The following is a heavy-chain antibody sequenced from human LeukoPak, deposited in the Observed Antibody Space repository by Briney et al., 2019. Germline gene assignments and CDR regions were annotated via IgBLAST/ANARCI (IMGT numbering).Heavy chain of an antibody. V-gene: IGHV4-59*01. CDR3: ARDGDGGDAYRTYFDH. J-gene: IGHJ4*02. CDR2: IYYSGST. D-gene: IGHD5-24*01. CDR1: GGSMSSYY. Sequence: SPSETLSLTCTVSGGSMSSYYWSWIRQPPGKGLEWIGYIYYSGSTSYNPPLKSRVTISLDSSKKQFSLRLSSVTAADTAVYYCARDGDGGDAYRTYFDHWGQGALITVSS.